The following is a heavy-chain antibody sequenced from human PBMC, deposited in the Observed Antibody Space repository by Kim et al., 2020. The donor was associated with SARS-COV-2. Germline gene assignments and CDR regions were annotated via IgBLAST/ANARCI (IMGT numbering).Heavy chain of an antibody. J-gene: IGHJ4*02. CDR1: GGSFSGYY. D-gene: IGHD3-22*01. CDR2: INHSGST. V-gene: IGHV4-34*01. Sequence: SETLSLTCAVYGGSFSGYYWSWIRQPPGMGLEWIGEINHSGSTNYNPSLKSRVTISVDTSKNQFSLKLSSVTAADTAVYYCARGDRSGQIYYWGQGTLVT. CDR3: ARGDRSGQIYY.